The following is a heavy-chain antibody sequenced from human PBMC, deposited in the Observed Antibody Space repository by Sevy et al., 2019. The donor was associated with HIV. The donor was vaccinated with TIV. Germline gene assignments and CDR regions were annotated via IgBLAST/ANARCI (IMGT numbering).Heavy chain of an antibody. D-gene: IGHD3-10*01. J-gene: IGHJ3*01. CDR3: ARRGNYYGDALDF. V-gene: IGHV3-23*01. CDR2: VSGGGGKR. Sequence: GGSLRLSCAAFGFTFSNYGMTWVRQAPGKGLEWVSSVSGGGGKRYKADSVKGRFTISRDNSKNPLYLQMNSLRAEDTAVYYCARRGNYYGDALDFWGQGTVVTVSS. CDR1: GFTFSNYG.